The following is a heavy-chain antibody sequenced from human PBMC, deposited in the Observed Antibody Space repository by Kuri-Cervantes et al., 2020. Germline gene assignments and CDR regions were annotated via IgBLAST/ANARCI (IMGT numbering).Heavy chain of an antibody. CDR3: ARVRYYDGGGYGEFDY. J-gene: IGHJ4*02. Sequence: GSLRLSCTVSGGSVSSGSYYWSWIRQPPGKGLEWIGYIYYSGSTNYNPSLKSRVTISVDTSKNQFSLGLRSVTAADTAVYYCARVRYYDGGGYGEFDYWGQGTQVTVSS. CDR2: IYYSGST. CDR1: GGSVSSGSYY. D-gene: IGHD3-22*01. V-gene: IGHV4-61*01.